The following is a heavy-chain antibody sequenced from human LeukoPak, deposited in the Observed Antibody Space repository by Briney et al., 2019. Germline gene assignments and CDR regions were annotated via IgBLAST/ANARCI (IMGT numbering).Heavy chain of an antibody. CDR1: GGSISSYY. V-gene: IGHV4-4*07. CDR2: IYTSGST. CDR3: ARDVSVRSITMIVVGAFDI. J-gene: IGHJ3*02. D-gene: IGHD3-22*01. Sequence: PSQTLSLTCTVSGGSISSYYWSWIRQPAGKGLEWIGRIYTSGSTNYNPSLKSRVTMSVDTSKNQFSLKLSSVAAADTAVYYCARDVSVRSITMIVVGAFDIWGQGTMVTVSS.